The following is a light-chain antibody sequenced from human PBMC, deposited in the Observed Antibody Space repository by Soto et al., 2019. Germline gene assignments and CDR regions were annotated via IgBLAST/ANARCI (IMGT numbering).Light chain of an antibody. CDR1: SSDVGSYNP. Sequence: QAVVTQPASVSGSPGQSITISCSGSSSDVGSYNPVSWYQQHPGKAPKLLIYGDNERPSGSSDRFSGSRSGNTASLTISGLQAEDEADYYCCSYAGSDSVLFGGGTKLTVL. CDR2: GDN. J-gene: IGLJ3*02. CDR3: CSYAGSDSVL. V-gene: IGLV2-23*01.